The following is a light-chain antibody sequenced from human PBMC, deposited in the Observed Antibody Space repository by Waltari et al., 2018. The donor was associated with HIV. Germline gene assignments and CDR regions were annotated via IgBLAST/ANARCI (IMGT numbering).Light chain of an antibody. Sequence: IVMTQSPATLSVSPGERATLSCRPSQIVNNDLAWYQQRPGQAPRLLIYEASTRATGIPARFSGSGSETDFTLTISSLQSEDVAVYYCQQYNNWPPAWTFGRGSQVEIK. CDR2: EAS. CDR1: QIVNND. CDR3: QQYNNWPPAWT. J-gene: IGKJ1*01. V-gene: IGKV3-15*01.